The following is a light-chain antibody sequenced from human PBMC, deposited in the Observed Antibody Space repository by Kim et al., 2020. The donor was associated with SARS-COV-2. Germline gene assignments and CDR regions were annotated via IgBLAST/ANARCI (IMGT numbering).Light chain of an antibody. CDR1: KLGDKY. V-gene: IGLV3-1*01. J-gene: IGLJ2*01. Sequence: VTPGQTASITCSGDKLGDKYACWYQQKPGQSPVLVIYQDSKRPSGIPERFSGSNSGNTATLTISGTQAMDEADYYCQAWDSSIVVFGGGTQLTVL. CDR2: QDS. CDR3: QAWDSSIVV.